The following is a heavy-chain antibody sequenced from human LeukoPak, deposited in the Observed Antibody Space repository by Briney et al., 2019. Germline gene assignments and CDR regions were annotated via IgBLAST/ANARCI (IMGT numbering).Heavy chain of an antibody. J-gene: IGHJ4*02. Sequence: PGGSLRLSCAASGFTFSRHGMHWVRQAPGKGLEWVALISYDGTNEFYLDSVKGRFTISRDNSKNTLYLQVSSLRVEDTAVYYCAKALGYGGNSVYFDYWGQGTLVTVSS. CDR2: ISYDGTNE. CDR3: AKALGYGGNSVYFDY. D-gene: IGHD4-23*01. CDR1: GFTFSRHG. V-gene: IGHV3-30*18.